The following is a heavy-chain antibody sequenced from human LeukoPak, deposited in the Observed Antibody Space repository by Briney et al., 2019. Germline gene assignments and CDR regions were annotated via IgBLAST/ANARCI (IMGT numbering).Heavy chain of an antibody. V-gene: IGHV4-30-2*02. CDR2: IYHSGST. CDR3: ARDCSSTSCWDAFDI. CDR1: GGSISSGGYS. J-gene: IGHJ3*02. Sequence: SETLSLTCAVSGGSISSGGYSWSWIRQPPGKGLEWIGYIYHSGSTYYNPSLKSRVTISVDTSKNQFSLKLSSVTAADTAVYYCARDCSSTSCWDAFDIWGQGTMVTVSS. D-gene: IGHD2-2*01.